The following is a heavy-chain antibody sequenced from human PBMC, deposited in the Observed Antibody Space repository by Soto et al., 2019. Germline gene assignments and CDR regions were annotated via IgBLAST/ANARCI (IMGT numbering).Heavy chain of an antibody. CDR1: GFTFSTYW. CDR2: INRDGSST. V-gene: IGHV3-74*01. D-gene: IGHD4-17*01. CDR3: GGSTYGDQFDY. J-gene: IGHJ4*02. Sequence: EVQLVESGGGLVQPGGSLRLSCAASGFTFSTYWMHWVRQAPGKGLVWVSRINRDGSSTSHADSVKGRFTISRDNAKKPRCLQMNSLRAEDTAVYYGGGSTYGDQFDYWGQGTLVTVSS.